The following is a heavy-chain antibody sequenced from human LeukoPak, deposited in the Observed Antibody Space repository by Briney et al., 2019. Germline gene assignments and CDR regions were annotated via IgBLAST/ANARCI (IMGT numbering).Heavy chain of an antibody. Sequence: GGSLRLSCAASGFTFSSYWMSWVRQAPGKGLEWVANIKQDGSEKYYVDSVKGRFTISRDNAKNSLYLQMNSLRAEDTAVYYCASGAAAVGASHYYYYYMDVWGKGTTVTVSS. D-gene: IGHD1-26*01. CDR3: ASGAAAVGASHYYYYYMDV. J-gene: IGHJ6*03. V-gene: IGHV3-7*03. CDR1: GFTFSSYW. CDR2: IKQDGSEK.